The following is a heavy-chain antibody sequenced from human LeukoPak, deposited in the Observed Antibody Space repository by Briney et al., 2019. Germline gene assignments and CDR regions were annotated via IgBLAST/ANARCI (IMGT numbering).Heavy chain of an antibody. CDR2: INHSGST. D-gene: IGHD3-10*01. CDR3: ARRGMVRGVMVPIWFDP. Sequence: SETLSLTCAVYGGSFSGYYWSWIRQPPGKGLEWIGEINHSGSTNYNPSLKSRVTISVDTSKNQFSLKLSSVTAADTAVYYCARRGMVRGVMVPIWFDPWGQGTLVTVSS. V-gene: IGHV4-34*01. CDR1: GGSFSGYY. J-gene: IGHJ5*02.